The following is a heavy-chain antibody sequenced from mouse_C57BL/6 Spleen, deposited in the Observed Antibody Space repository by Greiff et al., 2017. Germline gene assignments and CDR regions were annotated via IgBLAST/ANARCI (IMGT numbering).Heavy chain of an antibody. J-gene: IGHJ4*01. CDR2: ILPGSGST. D-gene: IGHD2-5*01. CDR1: GYTFTGYW. CDR3: ERFYINYHVVNAMDY. V-gene: IGHV1-9*01. Sequence: LVESGAELMKPGASVKLSCKASGYTFTGYWIEWVKQRPGHGLEWIGEILPGSGSTNYNEKFKGKATFTADTSSNTAYLQLSSLTTEDSAIYCCERFYINYHVVNAMDYWGQGTSVTVSS.